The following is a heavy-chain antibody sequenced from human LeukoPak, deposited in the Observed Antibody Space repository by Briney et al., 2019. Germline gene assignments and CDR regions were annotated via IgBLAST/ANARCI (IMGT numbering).Heavy chain of an antibody. D-gene: IGHD3-10*01. J-gene: IGHJ4*02. V-gene: IGHV3-66*01. Sequence: GGSLRLSCAAPGFTVSSNYMSWVRQAPGKGLEWVSVIYSGGIYNDGTTNYGDSVKGRFTISRDNSKNTLYLQMNSLRAEDTAVYYCATPLLWFGELSTDYWGQGTLVTVSS. CDR3: ATPLLWFGELSTDY. CDR2: IYSGGIYNDGTT. CDR1: GFTVSSNY.